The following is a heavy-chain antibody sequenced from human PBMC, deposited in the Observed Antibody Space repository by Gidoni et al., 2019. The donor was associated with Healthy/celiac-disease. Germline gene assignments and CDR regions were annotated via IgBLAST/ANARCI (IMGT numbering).Heavy chain of an antibody. Sequence: QVQLVESGGGVVQPGRSLRLSCAASGFTFSSYGMHWVRQAPGKGLEWVAVIWYDGSNKYYADSVKGRFTISRDNSKNTLYLQMNSLRAEDTAVYFCATHSSSVPFDYWGQGTLVTVSS. CDR2: IWYDGSNK. D-gene: IGHD6-6*01. J-gene: IGHJ4*02. CDR1: GFTFSSYG. CDR3: ATHSSSVPFDY. V-gene: IGHV3-33*01.